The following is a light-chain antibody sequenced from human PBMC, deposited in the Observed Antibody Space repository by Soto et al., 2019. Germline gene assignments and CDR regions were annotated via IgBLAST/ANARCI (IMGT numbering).Light chain of an antibody. CDR3: QPYNNWPLT. CDR2: AAS. CDR1: QGIYNY. J-gene: IGKJ4*01. V-gene: IGKV1-27*01. Sequence: DTQMTQSPSSLSASVGDRVTITCRASQGIYNYLAWYQQKPGKVPKILIYAASSLVSGVPSRFSGSGSGTDFTLTINSLQSEDFAVYYCQPYNNWPLTFGGGTKVEIK.